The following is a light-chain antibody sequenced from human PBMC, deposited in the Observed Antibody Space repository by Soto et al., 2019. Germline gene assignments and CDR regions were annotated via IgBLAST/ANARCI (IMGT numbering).Light chain of an antibody. CDR2: AAS. CDR1: QSINRY. J-gene: IGKJ3*01. CDR3: QQTYTTPFT. V-gene: IGKV1-39*01. Sequence: DIQMTQSPSSLSASVGDRVTITCRASQSINRYINWYQQKSGKAPKLLINAASSLQSRVPSRFSGSGSGTDFTLTISNLQPEDFATYYCQQTYTTPFTFGPGTKVDIK.